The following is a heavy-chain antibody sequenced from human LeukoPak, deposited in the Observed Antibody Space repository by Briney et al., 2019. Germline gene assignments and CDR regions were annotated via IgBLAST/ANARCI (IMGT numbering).Heavy chain of an antibody. CDR1: GFTFSGYE. Sequence: TGGSLRLSCAVSGFTFSGYEMSWVRQAPGKGLEWVSYISSSGSIIYYAGSVKGRFTVSRDNPKNSLFLQMNSLRAEDTAVYFCARVIQLTYMDVWGKGTTVTVSS. D-gene: IGHD3-16*01. V-gene: IGHV3-48*03. CDR3: ARVIQLTYMDV. CDR2: ISSSGSII. J-gene: IGHJ6*03.